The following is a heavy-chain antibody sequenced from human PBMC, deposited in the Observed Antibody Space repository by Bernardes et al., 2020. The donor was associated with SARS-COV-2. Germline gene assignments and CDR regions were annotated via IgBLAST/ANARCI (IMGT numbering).Heavy chain of an antibody. CDR3: ARCSSSWPYYYYGMDV. J-gene: IGHJ6*02. CDR2: IFSNDEK. CDR1: GFSLSDATMG. D-gene: IGHD6-13*01. V-gene: IGHV2-26*01. Sequence: SGPTLLKPTETLTLTCTVSGFSLSDATMGVSWIRQPPGKALEWLAHIFSNDEKSYSTSLKSRLTVSKDTSKSQVVLTMTNMDPVDTATYYCARCSSSWPYYYYGMDVWGQGTTVTVSS.